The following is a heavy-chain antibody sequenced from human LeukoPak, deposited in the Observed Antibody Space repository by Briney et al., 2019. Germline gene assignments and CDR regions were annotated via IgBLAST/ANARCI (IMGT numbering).Heavy chain of an antibody. V-gene: IGHV7-4-1*02. D-gene: IGHD6-13*01. CDR1: GYTFTSYA. CDR2: INTNTGNP. Sequence: ASVKVSCKASGYTFTSYAMNWVRQAPGQGLEWMGWINTNTGNPTYAQGFTGRFVFSLDTSVSTAYLQISSLKAEDTAVYYCARDSGSSSWYFHFYYYMDVWGKGTTVTVSS. CDR3: ARDSGSSSWYFHFYYYMDV. J-gene: IGHJ6*03.